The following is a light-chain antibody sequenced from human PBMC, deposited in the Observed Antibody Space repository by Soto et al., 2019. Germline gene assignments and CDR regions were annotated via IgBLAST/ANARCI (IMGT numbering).Light chain of an antibody. J-gene: IGLJ3*02. V-gene: IGLV2-23*01. CDR3: CAYVSSNTLL. CDR1: SSDVWGYDL. CDR2: EGS. Sequence: QSALTQPASVSGSPGQSITISCTGTSSDVWGYDLVSWYQQHPVKAPKLIIYEGSKRPSGISNRFSGSKSGNTASLIISGLQGDYDGDYYCCAYVSSNTLLFGGGTKLTVL.